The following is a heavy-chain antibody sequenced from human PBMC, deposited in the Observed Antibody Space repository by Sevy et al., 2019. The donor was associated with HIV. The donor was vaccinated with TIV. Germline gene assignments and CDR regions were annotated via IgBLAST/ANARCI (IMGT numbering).Heavy chain of an antibody. D-gene: IGHD2-15*01. CDR2: ISADSGNT. Sequence: ASVKVSCKASGYTFTTYAISWVRQAPGQSLEWMGWISADSGNTNYAQRLQGRVTMTTDTSTSTAYMELRSLRSDDTAVSYCARDVDNIRFDPWGQGTLVTVSS. J-gene: IGHJ5*02. CDR1: GYTFTTYA. V-gene: IGHV1-18*01. CDR3: ARDVDNIRFDP.